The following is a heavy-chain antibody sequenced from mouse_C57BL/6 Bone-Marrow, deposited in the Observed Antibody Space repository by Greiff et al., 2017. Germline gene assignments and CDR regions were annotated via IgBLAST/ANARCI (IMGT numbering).Heavy chain of an antibody. CDR1: GFTFSDYG. CDR2: ISSGSSTI. D-gene: IGHD2-3*01. Sequence: DVQLVESGGGLVKPGGSLKLSCAASGFTFSDYGMHWVRQAPEKGLEWVAYISSGSSTIYYADTVKGRFTISRDNAKNTLFLQMTSLSSEDTAMYYCSRYRLLRSFAYWGQGTLVTVSA. CDR3: SRYRLLRSFAY. J-gene: IGHJ3*01. V-gene: IGHV5-17*01.